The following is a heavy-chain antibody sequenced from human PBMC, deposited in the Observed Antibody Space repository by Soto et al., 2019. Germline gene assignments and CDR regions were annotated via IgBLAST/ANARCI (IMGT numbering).Heavy chain of an antibody. CDR3: AKYLQGTSSGPFFENWSDP. D-gene: IGHD6-6*01. Sequence: QVQLVESGGGVVQPGRSLRLSCAASGFTFSSYGMHWVRQAPGKGLEWVAVISYDGSNKYYADSVKGRFTISRDNSKNTRYLQMNRLRAEATAVYYCAKYLQGTSSGPFFENWSDPWGQGPLVPVSS. CDR1: GFTFSSYG. J-gene: IGHJ5*02. V-gene: IGHV3-30*18. CDR2: ISYDGSNK.